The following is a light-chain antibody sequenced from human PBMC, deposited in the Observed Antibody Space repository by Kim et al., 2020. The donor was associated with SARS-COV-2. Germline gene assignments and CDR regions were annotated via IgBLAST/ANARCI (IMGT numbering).Light chain of an antibody. CDR2: AAS. V-gene: IGKV1-12*01. Sequence: DIQLTQSPSSLSASVGDRVTITCRASQAISSWLDWYQQKPGKAPNLLIYAASSLQSGVPSRFSGSGSGTDFTLTITSLQREDFATYYCQQDNSFPCTFGQGTKVDIK. CDR3: QQDNSFPCT. CDR1: QAISSW. J-gene: IGKJ1*01.